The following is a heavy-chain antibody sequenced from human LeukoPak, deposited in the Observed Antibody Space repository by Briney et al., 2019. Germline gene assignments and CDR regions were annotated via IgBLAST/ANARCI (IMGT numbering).Heavy chain of an antibody. CDR1: GFTFTNYA. Sequence: GGSLRLPCAASGFTFTNYAMSWVRQAPGKGLEWVSTISGSGDSTYYADPVKGRFTMSRDNSKNTLYLQMNSLRADDTAVYHCAKAGGRYCSSATCNRYDYWGQGALVVVSS. J-gene: IGHJ4*02. CDR2: ISGSGDST. CDR3: AKAGGRYCSSATCNRYDY. D-gene: IGHD2-2*02. V-gene: IGHV3-23*01.